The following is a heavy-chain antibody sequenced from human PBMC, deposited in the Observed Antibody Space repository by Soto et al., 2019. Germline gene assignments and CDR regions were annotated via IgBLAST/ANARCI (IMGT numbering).Heavy chain of an antibody. D-gene: IGHD2-15*01. Sequence: ASVKVSCKASGYTFTSYGISWVRQAPGQGLEWMGWISAYNGNTNYAQKLQGRVTMTTDTSTSTAYMELRSLRSDDTAVYYCARGYCSGGSCLGTDYWGHGTLVTVSS. J-gene: IGHJ4*01. V-gene: IGHV1-18*01. CDR1: GYTFTSYG. CDR3: ARGYCSGGSCLGTDY. CDR2: ISAYNGNT.